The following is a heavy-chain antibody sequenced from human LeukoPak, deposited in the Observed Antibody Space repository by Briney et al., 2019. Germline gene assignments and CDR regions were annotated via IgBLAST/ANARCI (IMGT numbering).Heavy chain of an antibody. CDR1: GYTFTGYY. CDR3: ARGEFHDY. Sequence: GASVKVSCKASGYTFTGYYMHWVRQAPGQGLEWMGWMNPNSGNTGYAQKFQGRVTMTRNTSISTAYMELSSLRSEDTAVYYCARGEFHDYWGQGTLVTVSS. CDR2: MNPNSGNT. J-gene: IGHJ4*02. V-gene: IGHV1-8*02. D-gene: IGHD2-21*01.